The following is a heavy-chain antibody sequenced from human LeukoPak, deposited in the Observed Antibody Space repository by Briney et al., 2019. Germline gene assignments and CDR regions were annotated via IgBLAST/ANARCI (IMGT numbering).Heavy chain of an antibody. CDR3: AILVNDIVPAYYPLSDY. CDR2: LYHSGST. D-gene: IGHD3-9*01. CDR1: GYSISSGYY. Sequence: SETLSLTCAVSGYSISSGYYRGWIRQPTGKGLEGIGSLYHSGSTYYNTSLRSRVTIPVDTSKNQFSRQLSSVPAAATAFYYCAILVNDIVPAYYPLSDYGGERTLVTVSS. V-gene: IGHV4-38-2*01. J-gene: IGHJ4*02.